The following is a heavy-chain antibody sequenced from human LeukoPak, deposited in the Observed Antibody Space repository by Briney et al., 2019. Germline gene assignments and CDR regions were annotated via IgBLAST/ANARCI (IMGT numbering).Heavy chain of an antibody. CDR2: IYYSGST. Sequence: SETLSLTCTVSGGSVSSGSYYWSWIRQPPGKRLEWIGYIYYSGSTNYNPSLKSRVTISVDTSKNQFSLKLSSVTAADTAVYYCARIHCSGDSCYLTGWGQGTLVTVSS. V-gene: IGHV4-61*01. CDR3: ARIHCSGDSCYLTG. CDR1: GGSVSSGSYY. J-gene: IGHJ4*02. D-gene: IGHD2-15*01.